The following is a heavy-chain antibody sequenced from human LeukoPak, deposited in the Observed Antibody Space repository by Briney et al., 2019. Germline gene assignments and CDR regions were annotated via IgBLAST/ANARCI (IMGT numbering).Heavy chain of an antibody. CDR3: AKGVSSWYPPHFDY. Sequence: GRSLRLSCAASGFTFSSYGMHWVRQAPGKGLEWVAVISYDGNNKYYAESVKGRFTISRDNPKNTLYLQMNSLRAEDTAVCYCAKGVSSWYPPHFDYWGQGTLITVSS. J-gene: IGHJ4*02. CDR2: ISYDGNNK. D-gene: IGHD6-13*01. CDR1: GFTFSSYG. V-gene: IGHV3-30*18.